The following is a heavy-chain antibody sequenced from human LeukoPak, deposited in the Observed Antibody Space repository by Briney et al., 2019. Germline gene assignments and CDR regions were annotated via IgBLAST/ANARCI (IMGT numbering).Heavy chain of an antibody. V-gene: IGHV4-34*01. CDR2: INHSGST. D-gene: IGHD6-13*01. J-gene: IGHJ5*02. Sequence: PSETLSLTCAVYGGSFSDYYWSWIRQPPGKGLEWIGEINHSGSTNYNPSLKSRVTISVDTSKNQFSLKLSSVTAADTAVYYCARGSSSRKWFDPWGQGTLVTVSS. CDR1: GGSFSDYY. CDR3: ARGSSSRKWFDP.